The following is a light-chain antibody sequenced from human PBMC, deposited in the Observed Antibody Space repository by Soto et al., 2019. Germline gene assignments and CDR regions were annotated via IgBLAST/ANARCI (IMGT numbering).Light chain of an antibody. CDR3: QQYGTSPYT. CDR2: GAS. CDR1: QSVTNEY. Sequence: EIVLTQSPGTLSLSPGERATLSCRASQSVTNEYVAWYQQKSGQAPRLLVYGASNRATGIPDRFSGSGSGTDFTLTISRLEPGDFAVYSCQQYGTSPYTFGQGTKLEIK. J-gene: IGKJ2*01. V-gene: IGKV3-20*01.